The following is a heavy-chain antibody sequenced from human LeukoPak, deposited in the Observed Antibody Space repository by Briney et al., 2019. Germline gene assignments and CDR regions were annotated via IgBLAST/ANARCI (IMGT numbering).Heavy chain of an antibody. J-gene: IGHJ4*02. V-gene: IGHV3-30*01. CDR2: ISYDGSNK. CDR3: ARGGIVVVPAAILRSYYDSSGYYDFDY. CDR1: GFTFSSYA. Sequence: GGSLRLSCAASGFTFSSYAMHWVRQAPGKGLEWVAVISYDGSNKYYADSVKGRFTISRDNSKNTLYLQMNSLRAEDTAVYYCARGGIVVVPAAILRSYYDSSGYYDFDYWGQGTLVTVSS. D-gene: IGHD2-2*02.